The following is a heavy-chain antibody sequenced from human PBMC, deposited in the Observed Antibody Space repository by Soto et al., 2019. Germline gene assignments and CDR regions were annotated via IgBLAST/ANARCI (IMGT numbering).Heavy chain of an antibody. J-gene: IGHJ4*02. V-gene: IGHV1-69*13. CDR1: GGTFSSYT. Sequence: ASVKVSCKASGGTFSSYTISWVRQAPGQGLEWMGGIIPIFGTANYAQKFQGRVTITADESTSTAYMELSSLRSEDPAVYYGAEDRGYSFPSPAYWGQGTLVPVSP. CDR2: IIPIFGTA. CDR3: AEDRGYSFPSPAY. D-gene: IGHD5-18*01.